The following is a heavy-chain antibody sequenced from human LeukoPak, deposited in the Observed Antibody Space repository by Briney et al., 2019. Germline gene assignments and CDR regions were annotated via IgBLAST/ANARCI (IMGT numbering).Heavy chain of an antibody. D-gene: IGHD3-22*01. J-gene: IGHJ4*02. V-gene: IGHV3-30*18. CDR1: GFTFSSYG. Sequence: GWSLRLSCAASGFTFSSYGMHWVRQAPGKGLEWVAVISYDGTNKYYADSVKGRFTISRDNSKNTLYLQMNSLRAEDTAVYYCAKDSYYYDRSGYYYSYYFDYWGQGTLLTVSS. CDR2: ISYDGTNK. CDR3: AKDSYYYDRSGYYYSYYFDY.